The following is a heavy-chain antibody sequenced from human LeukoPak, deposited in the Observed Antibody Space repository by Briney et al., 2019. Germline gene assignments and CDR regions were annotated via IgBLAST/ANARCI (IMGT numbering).Heavy chain of an antibody. Sequence: ASVKVSCKASGGTFSSYAISWVRQAPGQGLEWMGGIIPIFGTANYAQKLQGRVTITADESTSTAYMELRSLRSDDTAVYYCARASILTGYYIPHYYYYYMDVWGKGTTVTVSS. CDR2: IIPIFGTA. V-gene: IGHV1-69*13. D-gene: IGHD3-9*01. J-gene: IGHJ6*03. CDR1: GGTFSSYA. CDR3: ARASILTGYYIPHYYYYYMDV.